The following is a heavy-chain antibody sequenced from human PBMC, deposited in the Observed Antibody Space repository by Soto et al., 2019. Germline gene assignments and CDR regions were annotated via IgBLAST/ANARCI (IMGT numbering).Heavy chain of an antibody. V-gene: IGHV1-69*13. J-gene: IGHJ6*02. Sequence: GASVKVSCKASGGTFSSYAISWVRQAPGQGLEWMGGIIPIFGTANYAQKFQGRVTITADESTSTAYMELSSLRSEDTAVYYCARVLGYSYVDYYGMDVWGQGTTVTSP. D-gene: IGHD5-18*01. CDR3: ARVLGYSYVDYYGMDV. CDR1: GGTFSSYA. CDR2: IIPIFGTA.